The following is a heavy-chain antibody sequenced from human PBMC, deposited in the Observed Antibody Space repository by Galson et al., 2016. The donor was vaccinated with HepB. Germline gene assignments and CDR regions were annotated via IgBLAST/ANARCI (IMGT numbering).Heavy chain of an antibody. V-gene: IGHV3-74*01. D-gene: IGHD4-23*01. CDR3: AKDLLRWSFDY. Sequence: SLRLSCAASGFTFSSNWMHWVRQAPGKGLVWVSRINTDGSTTNYADSVKGRFTISRDNAKNTLYLQMNSLRVEDTAVYYCAKDLLRWSFDYWGQGTLVTVSS. J-gene: IGHJ4*02. CDR1: GFTFSSNW. CDR2: INTDGSTT.